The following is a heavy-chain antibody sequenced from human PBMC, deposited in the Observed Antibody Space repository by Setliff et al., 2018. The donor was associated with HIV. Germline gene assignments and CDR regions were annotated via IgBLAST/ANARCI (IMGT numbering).Heavy chain of an antibody. CDR3: ARDMTYFYDSSGSLGWFDP. CDR1: GGSISSSSYF. CDR2: MHYSGTT. D-gene: IGHD3-22*01. Sequence: SETLSLTCAVSGGSISSSSYFWGWIRQPPGKGLEWIGSMHYSGTTYYNLSLKSRATISVDTSKNQFSLNLRSVTAADTAVYYCARDMTYFYDSSGSLGWFDPWGQGTRVTVSS. J-gene: IGHJ5*02. V-gene: IGHV4-39*07.